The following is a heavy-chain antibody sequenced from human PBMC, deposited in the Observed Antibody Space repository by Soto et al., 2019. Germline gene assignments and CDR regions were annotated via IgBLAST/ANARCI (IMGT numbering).Heavy chain of an antibody. J-gene: IGHJ6*02. CDR1: GGSISSYY. CDR2: IYHSGST. D-gene: IGHD3-22*01. CDR3: ARDWGRYYYDSSGYYVDYYYYGMDV. Sequence: SETLSLTCTVSGGSISSYYWSWIRQPPGKGLEWIGYIYHSGSTNYNPSLKSRVTISVDKSKNQFSLKLSSVTAADTAVYYCARDWGRYYYDSSGYYVDYYYYGMDVWGQGTTVTVSS. V-gene: IGHV4-59*12.